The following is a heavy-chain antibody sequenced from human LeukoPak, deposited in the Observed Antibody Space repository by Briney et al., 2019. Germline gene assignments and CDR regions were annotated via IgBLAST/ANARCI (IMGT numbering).Heavy chain of an antibody. CDR1: GGTFSSYA. J-gene: IGHJ4*02. V-gene: IGHV1-69*04. D-gene: IGHD6-13*01. Sequence: SVKVSCKASGGTFSSYAISWVRQAPGQGLEWMGRIIPILGIANYAQKFQGRVTITADKSTSTAYMELSSLKSEDTAVYYCARGYSRQTCFDYWGQGTLVTVSS. CDR2: IIPILGIA. CDR3: ARGYSRQTCFDY.